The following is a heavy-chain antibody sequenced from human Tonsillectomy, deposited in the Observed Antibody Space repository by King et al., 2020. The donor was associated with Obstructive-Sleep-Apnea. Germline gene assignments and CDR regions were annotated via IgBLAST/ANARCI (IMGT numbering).Heavy chain of an antibody. CDR2: IYHTGST. Sequence: VQLQESGPGLVKPSETLSLTCTVSGGSISINNYYWGWIRQPPGKGLEWIGAIYHTGSTYYNPSLDSRVTISVDTSKNRFSLKLSSATAADTAVYYCARAETTVVAPRNYGMDVWGQGTTVTVSS. D-gene: IGHD2-2*01. V-gene: IGHV4-39*07. CDR3: ARAETTVVAPRNYGMDV. CDR1: GGSISINNYY. J-gene: IGHJ6*02.